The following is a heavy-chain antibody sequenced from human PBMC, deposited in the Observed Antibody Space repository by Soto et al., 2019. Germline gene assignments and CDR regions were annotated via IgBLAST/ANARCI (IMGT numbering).Heavy chain of an antibody. V-gene: IGHV3-30-3*01. D-gene: IGHD3-3*01. CDR2: ITLDGSSK. CDR1: GFTFRNYA. CDR3: ARDLFDYWSGLGSD. J-gene: IGHJ4*02. Sequence: QVQLVQSGGGVVQPGRSLRLSCEASGFTFRNYAMHWVRQAPGKGLEWVAIITLDGSSKYYADSVTGRFTISRDNFKNTLYLQMNSLRDEDTAWYFCARDLFDYWSGLGSDWGQGTLVTVSS.